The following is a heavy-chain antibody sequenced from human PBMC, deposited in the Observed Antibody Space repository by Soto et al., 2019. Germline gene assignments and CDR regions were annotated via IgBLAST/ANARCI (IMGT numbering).Heavy chain of an antibody. Sequence: QVQLQESGPGLVKPSQTLSLTCTVSGDSIGRGGYYWSWIRQHPGKGLEWIGHIYHSGSTYYNPSLKSRVSISIETSKNQFSLRLSSVTAADTAIYFCARDGGGYCSGGSCFTTWGQGTQVTVSS. CDR3: ARDGGGYCSGGSCFTT. J-gene: IGHJ5*02. CDR1: GDSIGRGGYY. V-gene: IGHV4-31*03. CDR2: IYHSGST. D-gene: IGHD2-15*01.